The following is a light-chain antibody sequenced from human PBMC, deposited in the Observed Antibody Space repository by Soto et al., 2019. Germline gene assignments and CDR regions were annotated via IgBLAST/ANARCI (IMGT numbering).Light chain of an antibody. CDR2: SNN. CDR3: AGWDDSLNGDV. J-gene: IGLJ1*01. CDR1: SSNIGSNT. Sequence: QSALTQPPSASGTPEQRVTISCSGSSSNIGSNTVNWYQQLPGTAPKLLIYSNNQRPSGVPDRFSGSKSGTSASLAISGLQSEDEADYYCAGWDDSLNGDVFGTGTKVTVL. V-gene: IGLV1-44*01.